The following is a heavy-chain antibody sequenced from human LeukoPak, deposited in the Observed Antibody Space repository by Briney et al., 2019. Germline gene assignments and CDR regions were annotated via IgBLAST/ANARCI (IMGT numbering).Heavy chain of an antibody. CDR2: ISGSGGST. D-gene: IGHD3-3*01. Sequence: GGTLRLSCAASGFTFSSYAMSWVRQAPGKGLEWVSAISGSGGSTYYADSVKGRFTISRDNSKNTLYLQMNSLRAEDTAVHYCAKETEWLPRQCDYWGQGTLVTVSS. V-gene: IGHV3-23*01. CDR1: GFTFSSYA. CDR3: AKETEWLPRQCDY. J-gene: IGHJ4*02.